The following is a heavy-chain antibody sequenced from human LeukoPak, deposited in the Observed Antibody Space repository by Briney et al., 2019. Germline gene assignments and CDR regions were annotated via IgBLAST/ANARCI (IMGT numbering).Heavy chain of an antibody. D-gene: IGHD7-27*01. CDR3: ARLAWGRLDY. CDR1: GGTFSSYA. Sequence: GASVKVSCKASGGTFSSYAISWVRQAPGQGLEWMGGSIPIFGTANYAQKFQGRVTITTDESTSTAYMELSSLRSEDTAVYSCARLAWGRLDYWGQGTLVTVSS. V-gene: IGHV1-69*05. J-gene: IGHJ4*02. CDR2: SIPIFGTA.